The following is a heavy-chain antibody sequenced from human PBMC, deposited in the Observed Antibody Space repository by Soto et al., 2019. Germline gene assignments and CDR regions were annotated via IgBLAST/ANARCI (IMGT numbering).Heavy chain of an antibody. Sequence: QVQLVESGGGLVKPGGSLRLSCAASGFTFSDYYMSWLRQAPGKGLEWVSYISSSGSTIYYADSVKGRFTISRDNAKNSLYRQMNSLRAEDTAVYYCARVERGITIFGVVIPPFDYWGQGTMVTVSS. CDR2: ISSSGSTI. CDR3: ARVERGITIFGVVIPPFDY. D-gene: IGHD3-3*01. CDR1: GFTFSDYY. V-gene: IGHV3-11*01. J-gene: IGHJ4*02.